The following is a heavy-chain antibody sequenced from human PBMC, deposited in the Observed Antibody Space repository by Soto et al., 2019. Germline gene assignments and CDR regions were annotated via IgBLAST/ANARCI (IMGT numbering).Heavy chain of an antibody. CDR3: AKWKAYYGSGSYSDY. CDR1: GFAFSSYP. V-gene: IGHV3-23*01. D-gene: IGHD3-10*01. CDR2: ISGSGGDT. Sequence: GGSLRLSCAVSGFAFSSYPMGWVRQAPGKGLEWVSAISGSGGDTYYADSVKGRFTISRDNSKNTLYLQMNSLRAEDTAVYYCAKWKAYYGSGSYSDYWGQGTLVTVSS. J-gene: IGHJ4*02.